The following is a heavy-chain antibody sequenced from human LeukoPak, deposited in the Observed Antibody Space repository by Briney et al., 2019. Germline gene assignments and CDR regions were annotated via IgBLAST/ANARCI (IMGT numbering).Heavy chain of an antibody. CDR1: GYTFTGNY. D-gene: IGHD3-3*01. Sequence: ASVKVSCKASGYTFTGNYMHWVRQAPGQGLEWMGLINPNSGDTYYEKKFQGRVTMTRDTSISTAYMELSRLTSDDTAVYYCARDFSQSGNYVYYWGQGTLVTVSS. CDR3: ARDFSQSGNYVYY. J-gene: IGHJ4*02. V-gene: IGHV1-2*02. CDR2: INPNSGDT.